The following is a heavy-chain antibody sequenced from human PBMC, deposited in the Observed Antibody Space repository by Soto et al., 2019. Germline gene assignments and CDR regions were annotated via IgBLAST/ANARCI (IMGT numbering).Heavy chain of an antibody. CDR3: AKDPPYYYGSGSYYNASHSYFDY. J-gene: IGHJ4*02. V-gene: IGHV3-23*01. CDR1: GFTFSSYA. CDR2: ISGSGGST. D-gene: IGHD3-10*01. Sequence: GGSLRLSCAASGFTFSSYAMSWVRQAPGKGLEWVSAISGSGGSTYYADSVKGRFTISRDNSKNTLYLQMNSLRAEDTAVYYCAKDPPYYYGSGSYYNASHSYFDYWGQGTLVTVSS.